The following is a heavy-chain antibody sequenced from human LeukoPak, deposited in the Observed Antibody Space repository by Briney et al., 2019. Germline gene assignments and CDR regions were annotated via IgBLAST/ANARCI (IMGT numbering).Heavy chain of an antibody. CDR1: GGSISSSSYY. CDR2: IYYSGST. D-gene: IGHD7-27*01. CDR3: ARDVSPGEGIDAFDI. Sequence: SETLSLTCTVSGGSISSSSYYWGWIRQPPGKGLEWIGYIYYSGSTNYNPSLKSRVTISVDTSKNQFSLKLSSVTAADTAVYYCARDVSPGEGIDAFDIWGQGTMVTVSS. V-gene: IGHV4-61*01. J-gene: IGHJ3*02.